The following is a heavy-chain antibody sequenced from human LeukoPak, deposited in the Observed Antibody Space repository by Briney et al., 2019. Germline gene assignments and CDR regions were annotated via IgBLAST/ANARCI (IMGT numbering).Heavy chain of an antibody. CDR3: ARQVPAAKGRYYYYYMDV. V-gene: IGHV4-4*07. CDR1: GGSISSYY. CDR2: IYTSGNT. Sequence: PSETLSLTCTVSGGSISSYYWSWIRQHAGKGLEWIGRIYTSGNTNYNPSLKSRVAMSVDTSKNQFSLKLNSVTAADTAAYYCARQVPAAKGRYYYYYMDVWGKGTTVTVSS. J-gene: IGHJ6*03. D-gene: IGHD2-2*01.